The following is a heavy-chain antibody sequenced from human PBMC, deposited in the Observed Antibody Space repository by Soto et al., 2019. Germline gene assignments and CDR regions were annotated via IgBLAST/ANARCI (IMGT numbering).Heavy chain of an antibody. CDR1: GFTFSSYG. J-gene: IGHJ3*02. CDR3: AKGPVSSRVGVAFDI. CDR2: ISYDGSNK. Sequence: GGSLRLSCAASGFTFSSYGMHWVRQAPGKGLEWVAVISYDGSNKYYADSVKGRFTISRGNSKNTLYLQMNSLRAEDTAVYYCAKGPVSSRVGVAFDIWGQGTMVTVS. V-gene: IGHV3-30*18. D-gene: IGHD3-16*01.